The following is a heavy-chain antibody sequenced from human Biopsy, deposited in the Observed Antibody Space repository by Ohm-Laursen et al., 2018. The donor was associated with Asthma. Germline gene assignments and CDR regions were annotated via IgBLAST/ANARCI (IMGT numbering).Heavy chain of an antibody. V-gene: IGHV1-46*01. D-gene: IGHD4-17*01. CDR2: INPSGGST. CDR3: ARAVSTVDYGYYYFAMDV. Sequence: ASVKVSCKASGYTFTSYYMHWVRQAPGQGLEWMGIINPSGGSTSYAQKFQGRVTMTRDTSTSTVYMELSSLRSEDTAVYYCARAVSTVDYGYYYFAMDVWGQGTTVTASS. J-gene: IGHJ6*02. CDR1: GYTFTSYY.